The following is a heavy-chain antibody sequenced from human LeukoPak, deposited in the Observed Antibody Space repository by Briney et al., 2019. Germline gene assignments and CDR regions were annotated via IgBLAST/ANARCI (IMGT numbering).Heavy chain of an antibody. Sequence: GGSLRLSCAASGFTFSSYSMNWVRQAPGKGLEWVSHITASGTAMLYADSVKGRFTISRDNAKNSLYLQMNSLRDEDTAVYYCASSGSYRFDYWGQGTLVTVSS. CDR1: GFTFSSYS. D-gene: IGHD1-26*01. J-gene: IGHJ4*02. CDR3: ASSGSYRFDY. CDR2: ITASGTAM. V-gene: IGHV3-48*02.